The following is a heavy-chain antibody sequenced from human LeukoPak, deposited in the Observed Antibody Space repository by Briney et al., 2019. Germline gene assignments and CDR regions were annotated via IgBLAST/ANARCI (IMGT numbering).Heavy chain of an antibody. CDR3: AKGGKWDVTPFDY. Sequence: TGGSLRLSCAASGFTFTSYSMNWVRQAPGEGLEWVSTISGGGGSTYYADSVKGRFTISRDNSKNTLYLQVNSLRAEDTAVYYCAKGGKWDVTPFDYWGQGTLVTVSS. V-gene: IGHV3-23*01. J-gene: IGHJ4*02. D-gene: IGHD1-26*01. CDR2: ISGGGGST. CDR1: GFTFTSYS.